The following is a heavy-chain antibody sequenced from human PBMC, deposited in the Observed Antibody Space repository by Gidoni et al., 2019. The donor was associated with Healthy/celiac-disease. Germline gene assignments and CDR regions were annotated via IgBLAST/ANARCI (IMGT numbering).Heavy chain of an antibody. V-gene: IGHV3-73*02. J-gene: IGHJ6*02. CDR2: IRSKANSYAT. CDR3: TVPGSQLERRDNYYGMDV. CDR1: GFTFSGSA. Sequence: EVQLVESGGGLVQPGGSLKLSCAASGFTFSGSAMHWVRQASGKGLEWVGRIRSKANSYATAYAASVKGRFTISRDDSKNTAYLQMNSLKTEDTAVYYCTVPGSQLERRDNYYGMDVWGQGTTVTVSS. D-gene: IGHD1-1*01.